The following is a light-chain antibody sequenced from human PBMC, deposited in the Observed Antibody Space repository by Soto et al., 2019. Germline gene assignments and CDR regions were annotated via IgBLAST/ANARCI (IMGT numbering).Light chain of an antibody. CDR1: QSVSSSY. J-gene: IGKJ4*01. Sequence: EIVLTQSPGTLSLSAGERATLSCRASQSVSSSYLAWYQQKPGQAPRLLVYGASGRATGIPDRFSGSGSGTDFTLYISRLESEDFAVYYCQQYGSSPLTFGGGTNVEI. CDR3: QQYGSSPLT. CDR2: GAS. V-gene: IGKV3-20*01.